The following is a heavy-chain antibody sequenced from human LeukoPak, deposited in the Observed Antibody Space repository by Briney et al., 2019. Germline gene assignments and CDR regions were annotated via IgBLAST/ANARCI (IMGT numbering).Heavy chain of an antibody. D-gene: IGHD3-22*01. J-gene: IGHJ4*02. CDR2: IIPILGIA. V-gene: IGHV1-69*04. CDR3: AAGDSSGYHDY. CDR1: GGTFSSYA. Sequence: SVKVSCKASGGTFSSYAISWVRQAPGQGLEWMGRIIPILGIANYAQKFQGRVTITADESTSTAYMELSSLRSEDTAVYYCAAGDSSGYHDYWGQGTLVTVSS.